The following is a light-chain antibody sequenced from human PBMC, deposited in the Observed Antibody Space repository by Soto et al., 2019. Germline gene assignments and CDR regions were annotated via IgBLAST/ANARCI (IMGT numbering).Light chain of an antibody. V-gene: IGKV1-33*01. CDR3: HQYDSLPPFT. J-gene: IGKJ3*01. CDR1: QDITIC. CDR2: DAT. Sequence: DIQMTQSPSSLSASVGDRVTITCQASQDITICLNWYQQKPGKAPKLLIYDATNLETGVPSRFSGSGSGTDFTFTISNLQPEDVATYYCHQYDSLPPFTFGHGTTVDIK.